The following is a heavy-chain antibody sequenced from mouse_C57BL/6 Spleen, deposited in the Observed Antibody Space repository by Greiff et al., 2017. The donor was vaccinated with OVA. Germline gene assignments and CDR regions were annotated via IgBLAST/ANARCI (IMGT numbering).Heavy chain of an antibody. V-gene: IGHV1-55*01. J-gene: IGHJ2*01. CDR1: GYTFTSYW. Sequence: QVQLQQPGPELVKPGASVKMSCKASGYTFTSYWITWVKPRPGQGLEWIGDIYPGSGSTNYNEKFKSKATLTVDTSSSTAYMQHSSLTSEDSAVYYCARYYYGSSPYYFDYWGEGTTLTGSS. D-gene: IGHD1-1*01. CDR3: ARYYYGSSPYYFDY. CDR2: IYPGSGST.